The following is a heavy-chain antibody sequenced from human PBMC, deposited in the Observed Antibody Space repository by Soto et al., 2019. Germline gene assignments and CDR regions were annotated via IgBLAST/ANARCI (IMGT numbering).Heavy chain of an antibody. D-gene: IGHD3-22*01. CDR1: GFTFSSYA. V-gene: IGHV3-30-3*01. CDR2: ISYDGSNK. J-gene: IGHJ4*02. Sequence: PGGSLRLSCAASGFTFSSYAMHWVRQAPGKGLEWVAVISYDGSNKYYADSVKGRFTISRDNSKNTLYLQMLSLRAADTAVYYCARAVVITSAWGYFDYWGQGTLVTVSS. CDR3: ARAVVITSAWGYFDY.